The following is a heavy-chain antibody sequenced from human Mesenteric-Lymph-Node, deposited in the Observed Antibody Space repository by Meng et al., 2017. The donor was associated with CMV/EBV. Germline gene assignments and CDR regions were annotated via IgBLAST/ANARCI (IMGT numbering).Heavy chain of an antibody. J-gene: IGHJ4*02. Sequence: ASVKVSCKASGYTFTSYGFTWVRQAPGQGLEWMGWIRPYTGQTVYAQNLQGRVTVTADTSTGTAYMELRSLASDDTAVYYCARGTQQPDYWGPGTLVTVSS. CDR1: GYTFTSYG. V-gene: IGHV1-18*01. D-gene: IGHD6-13*01. CDR2: IRPYTGQT. CDR3: ARGTQQPDY.